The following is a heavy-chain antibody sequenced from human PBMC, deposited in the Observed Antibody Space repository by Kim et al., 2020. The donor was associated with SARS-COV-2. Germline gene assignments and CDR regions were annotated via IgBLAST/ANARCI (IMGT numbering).Heavy chain of an antibody. Sequence: SETLSLTCTVSGGSISTYYWSWIRQPPGKGLEWIRHIYYSGSTNYNPSLKSRVTISVDTSKNQFSLKLSSVTAADTAVYYCARYCTNGVCYKGGYWYFDRWGRGTLVTVSS. D-gene: IGHD2-8*01. J-gene: IGHJ2*01. CDR1: GGSISTYY. CDR3: ARYCTNGVCYKGGYWYFDR. V-gene: IGHV4-59*13. CDR2: IYYSGST.